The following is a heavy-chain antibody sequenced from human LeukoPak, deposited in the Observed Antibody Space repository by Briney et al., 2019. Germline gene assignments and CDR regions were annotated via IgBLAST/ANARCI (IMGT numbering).Heavy chain of an antibody. CDR3: ASLQGDFYDSSGSFAFDI. J-gene: IGHJ3*02. CDR1: GYSISSGYY. Sequence: PSETLSLTCTVSGYSISSGYYWGWIRPPPGKGLEWIGSIYHSGSTYYNPSLKSRVTISVDTSKNQFSLKLSSVTAADTAVYYCASLQGDFYDSSGSFAFDIWGQGTMVTVSS. V-gene: IGHV4-38-2*02. CDR2: IYHSGST. D-gene: IGHD3-22*01.